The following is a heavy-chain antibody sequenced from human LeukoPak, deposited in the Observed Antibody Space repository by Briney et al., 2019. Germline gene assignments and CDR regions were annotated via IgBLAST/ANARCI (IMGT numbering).Heavy chain of an antibody. J-gene: IGHJ4*02. D-gene: IGHD6-6*01. Sequence: SETLSLTCAVSGYSISSGYYWGWIRQPPGKGLEWIGSIYHSGSTYYNPSLKSRVTISVDTSKNRFSLKLNSVTAADTAVYYCARRRSSSSRTNYYFDYWGQGTLVTVSS. CDR2: IYHSGST. CDR3: ARRRSSSSRTNYYFDY. V-gene: IGHV4-38-2*01. CDR1: GYSISSGYY.